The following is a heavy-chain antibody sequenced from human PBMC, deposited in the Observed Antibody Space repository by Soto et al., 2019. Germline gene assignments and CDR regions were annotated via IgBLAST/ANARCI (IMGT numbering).Heavy chain of an antibody. Sequence: ASVKVSCKASGYTFTSYYMHWVRQAPGQGLEWMGIINPSGGSTSYAQKFQGRVTMTRDTSTSTVYMELSSLRSEDTAMYYCARGRMIVLMVYAMGYNWFDPWGQGTLVTVSS. D-gene: IGHD2-8*01. CDR1: GYTFTSYY. CDR2: INPSGGST. V-gene: IGHV1-46*01. CDR3: ARGRMIVLMVYAMGYNWFDP. J-gene: IGHJ5*02.